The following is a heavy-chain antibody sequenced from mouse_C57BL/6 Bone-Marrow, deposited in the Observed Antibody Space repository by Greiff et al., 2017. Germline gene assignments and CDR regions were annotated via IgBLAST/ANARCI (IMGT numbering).Heavy chain of an antibody. CDR1: GYTFTSYD. J-gene: IGHJ4*01. D-gene: IGHD1-1*01. Sequence: QVQLKQSGPELVKPGASVKLSCKASGYTFTSYDINWVKQRPGQGLEWIGWIYPRDGSTKYTEKFKGKVTLTVDTSSSTAYMELHSLTSEDSAVYFCGRSPITTVVAPSAMDYWGQGTSVTVSS. CDR2: IYPRDGST. CDR3: GRSPITTVVAPSAMDY. V-gene: IGHV1-85*01.